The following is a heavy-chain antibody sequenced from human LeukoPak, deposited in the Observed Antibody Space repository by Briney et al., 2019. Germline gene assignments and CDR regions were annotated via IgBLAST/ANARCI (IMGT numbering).Heavy chain of an antibody. Sequence: ASGTLCLTCTVSGVSFTNYYWAWIRQPAGMGLEWIGRMYISGSTNYNPSLKSRVTISIDKSNNQFSLKLRSVTAADTAVYYCARDYLVGAPLDSWGHGTLVTVSS. V-gene: IGHV4-4*07. CDR2: MYISGST. J-gene: IGHJ5*01. CDR1: GVSFTNYY. D-gene: IGHD1-26*01. CDR3: ARDYLVGAPLDS.